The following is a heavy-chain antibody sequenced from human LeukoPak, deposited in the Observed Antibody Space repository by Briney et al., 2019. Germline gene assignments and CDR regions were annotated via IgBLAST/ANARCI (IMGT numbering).Heavy chain of an antibody. CDR2: IYYSGST. CDR3: ARGYDSGDGMDV. D-gene: IGHD5-12*01. CDR1: GRSISSYY. J-gene: IGHJ6*04. Sequence: PSETQSLTCTLSGRSISSYYWSWIRQPPGKGLEWIGYIYYSGSTNYNPSLKSRVTISVDTSKNQFSLKLSSVTAADTAVYYCARGYDSGDGMDVWGKGTTVTVSS. V-gene: IGHV4-59*01.